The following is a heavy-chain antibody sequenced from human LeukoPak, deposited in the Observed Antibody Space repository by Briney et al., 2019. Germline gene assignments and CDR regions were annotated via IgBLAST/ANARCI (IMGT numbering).Heavy chain of an antibody. D-gene: IGHD1-26*01. J-gene: IGHJ3*02. V-gene: IGHV4-59*01. Sequence: SETLSLTCTVSGASISSDYWSWIRQTPGKGLEWIGYIYNSVSTNYKPSLKSRVTISVDTSKNQFSLKLNSVTAADTALYYCARLGIVFDIWGQGTMVTVSS. CDR1: GASISSDY. CDR3: ARLGIVFDI. CDR2: IYNSVST.